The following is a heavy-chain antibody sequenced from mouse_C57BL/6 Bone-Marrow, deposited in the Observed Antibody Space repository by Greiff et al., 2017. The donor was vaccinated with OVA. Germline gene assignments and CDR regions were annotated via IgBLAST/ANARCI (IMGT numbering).Heavy chain of an antibody. Sequence: EVKLQESGPGLVKPSQSLSLTCSVTGYSITSGYYWNWIRQFPGNKLEWMGYISYDGSNNYNPSLKNRIPITRDTSKNQFFLKLNSVTTEDTATYYCARAYDSLFAYWGQGTLVTVSA. CDR2: ISYDGSN. V-gene: IGHV3-6*01. J-gene: IGHJ3*01. CDR1: GYSITSGYY. D-gene: IGHD2-4*01. CDR3: ARAYDSLFAY.